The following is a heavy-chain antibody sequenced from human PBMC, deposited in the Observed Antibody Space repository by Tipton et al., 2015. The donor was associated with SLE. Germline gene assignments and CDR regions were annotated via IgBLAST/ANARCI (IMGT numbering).Heavy chain of an antibody. CDR1: GGPISSYY. J-gene: IGHJ4*02. CDR3: ARAQNYYGSGSYPDY. D-gene: IGHD3-10*01. V-gene: IGHV4-59*07. Sequence: TLSLTCTVSGGPISSYYWSWIRQPPGKGLEWIGYIYYSGSTNYNPSLKSRVTISVDTSKNQFSLKLSSVTAADTAVYYCARAQNYYGSGSYPDYWGQGTLVTVSS. CDR2: IYYSGST.